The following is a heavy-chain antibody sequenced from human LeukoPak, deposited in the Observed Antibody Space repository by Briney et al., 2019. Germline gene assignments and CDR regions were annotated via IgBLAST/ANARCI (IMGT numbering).Heavy chain of an antibody. CDR3: ARDSRGYYGSGSYYRHFDY. CDR1: GYTCTSYG. J-gene: IGHJ4*02. Sequence: VASVKVSCKASGYTCTSYGISWLRQAPGQGLEWMGWISAYNGNTNYAQKLQGRVTMTTDTSTSTAYIELRSLRSDDTAVYYCARDSRGYYGSGSYYRHFDYWGQGTLVTVSS. D-gene: IGHD3-10*01. V-gene: IGHV1-18*01. CDR2: ISAYNGNT.